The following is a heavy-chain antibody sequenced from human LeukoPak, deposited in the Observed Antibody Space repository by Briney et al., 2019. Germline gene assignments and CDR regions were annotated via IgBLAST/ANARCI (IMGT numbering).Heavy chain of an antibody. V-gene: IGHV1-18*01. J-gene: IGHJ4*02. CDR2: ISALNGNT. CDR1: GYTFTSYV. Sequence: ASVKVSCKASGYTFTSYVISWVRPAPGKGLDWMGWISALNGNTNYAQKNQGTVTMTTDTSTSTAYMELRSLKSDDTAVYYCARRASTLDYWGQGTLVTVSS. CDR3: ARRASTLDY. D-gene: IGHD1-26*01.